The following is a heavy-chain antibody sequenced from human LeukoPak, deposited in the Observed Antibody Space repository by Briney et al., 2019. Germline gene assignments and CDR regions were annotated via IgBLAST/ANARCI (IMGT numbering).Heavy chain of an antibody. Sequence: GGSLRLSCAASGFTFTNYWMHWVRQAPGKGLVWVSRIDIDGTGTSYADSVKGRFTISRDNAKNTVSLQMNSLKAEDTAVYYCGTVFDHWGPGVLVTVSS. CDR3: GTVFDH. CDR1: GFTFTNYW. J-gene: IGHJ4*02. V-gene: IGHV3-74*01. CDR2: IDIDGTGT.